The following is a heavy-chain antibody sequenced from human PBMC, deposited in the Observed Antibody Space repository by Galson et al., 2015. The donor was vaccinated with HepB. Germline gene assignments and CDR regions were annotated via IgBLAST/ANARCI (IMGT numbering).Heavy chain of an antibody. CDR1: GFTFSDYY. D-gene: IGHD3-3*01. CDR2: IKQNGSEK. CDR3: ARVGLTIFGVVIKAPIAY. V-gene: IGHV3-7*03. J-gene: IGHJ4*02. Sequence: SLRLSCAASGFTFSDYYMSWIRQAPGKGLGWVANIKQNGSEKYYVDSVKGRFTISRDNAKNSLYLQMNSLRAEDTAVYYCARVGLTIFGVVIKAPIAYWGQGTLVTVSS.